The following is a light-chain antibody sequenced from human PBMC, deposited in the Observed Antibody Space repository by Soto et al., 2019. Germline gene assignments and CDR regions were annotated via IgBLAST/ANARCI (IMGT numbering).Light chain of an antibody. Sequence: QSVLTQPPSASGSPGQSVTISCTGTSSDVGGYNYVSWYQQHPGKAPKLMIYDVSQRPSGVPDRFSGSKSGNTASLTVSGLQAEDGADYYCSSYAGAHIVFGTGTKVTVL. CDR3: SSYAGAHIV. CDR1: SSDVGGYNY. V-gene: IGLV2-8*01. CDR2: DVS. J-gene: IGLJ1*01.